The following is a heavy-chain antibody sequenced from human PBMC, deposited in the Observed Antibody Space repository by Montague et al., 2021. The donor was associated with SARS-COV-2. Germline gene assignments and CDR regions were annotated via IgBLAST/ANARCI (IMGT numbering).Heavy chain of an antibody. D-gene: IGHD1-1*01. CDR2: IYYTGST. CDR3: ARAQNTCFIANCVNYFDF. J-gene: IGHJ4*02. Sequence: SETLSLTCTVSGGSISSYYWSWIRQPPGQGLEWNGNIYYTGSTKYNPSLKSRGTMSLDRPTNSFSLCLNSVTAADTAMYYCARAQNTCFIANCVNYFDFWGLGAQVTVSS. CDR1: GGSISSYY. V-gene: IGHV4-59*01.